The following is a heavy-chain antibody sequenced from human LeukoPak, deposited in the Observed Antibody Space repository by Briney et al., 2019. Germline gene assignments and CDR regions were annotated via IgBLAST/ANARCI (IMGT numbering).Heavy chain of an antibody. J-gene: IGHJ4*02. CDR1: GFTFSTYT. Sequence: GGSLRLSCTASGFTFSTYTMNWVRQAPGKGLEWVSSISSSSYYIYYADSVKGRFTISRDNAKNSLFLQMNSLRAEDTAVYYCANPQSRGYDYLDYWGQGTLVTVSS. V-gene: IGHV3-21*01. D-gene: IGHD5-12*01. CDR3: ANPQSRGYDYLDY. CDR2: ISSSSYYI.